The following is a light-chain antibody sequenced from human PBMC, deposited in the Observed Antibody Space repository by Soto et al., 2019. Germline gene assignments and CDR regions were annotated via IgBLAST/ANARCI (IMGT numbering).Light chain of an antibody. CDR3: QQYDNLPLT. Sequence: DIQMTQSPSTLSASVGDGVTITCRASQRISTWLAWYQQKPGKAPKLLIYDASDLETGVPSRFSGSGSGTDFTFTINSLQPEDIATYYCQQYDNLPLTFGGGTKVDIK. V-gene: IGKV1-33*01. CDR1: QRISTW. J-gene: IGKJ4*01. CDR2: DAS.